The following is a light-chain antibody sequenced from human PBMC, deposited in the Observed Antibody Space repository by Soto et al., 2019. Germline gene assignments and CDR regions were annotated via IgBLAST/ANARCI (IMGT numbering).Light chain of an antibody. CDR3: QQYNTYWT. V-gene: IGKV1-5*03. J-gene: IGKJ1*01. CDR2: KAS. CDR1: QSISSW. Sequence: DIQMTQSPSTLSAYVGVSITITCRASQSISSWLAWYQQKPGKAPKLLIYKASSLESGVPSRFSGSGSGTEFTLSISSLQPDDFATYYCQQYNTYWTFGQGTKVDIK.